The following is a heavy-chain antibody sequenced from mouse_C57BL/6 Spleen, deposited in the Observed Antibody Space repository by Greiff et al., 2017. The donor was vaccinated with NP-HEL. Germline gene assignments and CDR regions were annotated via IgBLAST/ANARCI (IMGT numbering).Heavy chain of an antibody. CDR1: GFTFSSYA. J-gene: IGHJ2*01. Sequence: DVMLVESGGGLVKPGGSLKLSCAASGFTFSSYAMSWVRQTPEKRLEWVATISDGGSYTYYPDNVKGRFTISRDKTKNNLYLQMRHLKSEDTAMYYCAREGDYGDDDDSYFDYWGQGTTLTVSS. V-gene: IGHV5-4*03. CDR3: AREGDYGDDDDSYFDY. CDR2: ISDGGSYT. D-gene: IGHD2-4*01.